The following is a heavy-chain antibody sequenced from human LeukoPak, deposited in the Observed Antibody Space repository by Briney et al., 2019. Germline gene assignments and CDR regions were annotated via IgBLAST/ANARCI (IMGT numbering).Heavy chain of an antibody. CDR2: ISYDGNNK. CDR1: GFTLSRNV. D-gene: IGHD3-10*01. J-gene: IGHJ6*03. Sequence: GGSLRLSCAASGFTLSRNVMHWVRQAPGKGLEWVALISYDGNNKFYVDSVTGRFTISRDNSRNTLYLQMNSLRGEDAAVYSCARGGIPTGTYYYSYYMDVWGKGTAVTVSS. V-gene: IGHV3-30*01. CDR3: ARGGIPTGTYYYSYYMDV.